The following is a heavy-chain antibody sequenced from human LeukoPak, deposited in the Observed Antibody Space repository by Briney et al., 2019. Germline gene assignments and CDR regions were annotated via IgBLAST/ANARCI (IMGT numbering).Heavy chain of an antibody. Sequence: ASVKVSCKASGYTFTSYGISWVRQAPGQGLEGMGWISAYNGNTNYAQKLQGRVTMTTDTSTSTAYMELRSLRSDDTAVYYCARDIYDSSGYYDFDYWGQGTLVTVSS. CDR2: ISAYNGNT. V-gene: IGHV1-18*01. D-gene: IGHD3-22*01. CDR1: GYTFTSYG. CDR3: ARDIYDSSGYYDFDY. J-gene: IGHJ4*02.